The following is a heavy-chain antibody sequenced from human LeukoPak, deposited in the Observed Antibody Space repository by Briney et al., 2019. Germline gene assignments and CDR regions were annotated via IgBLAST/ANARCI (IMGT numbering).Heavy chain of an antibody. D-gene: IGHD3-9*01. V-gene: IGHV3-21*01. J-gene: IGHJ4*02. CDR1: GLTFSSYS. Sequence: GSLRLSCAASGLTFSSYSMNWVRQAPGKGLEWVSSISSSSYIYYADSVKGRFTISRDNAKNSLYLQMNSLRVEDTAVYYCARDQGHDILTGEIDCWGQGTLVTVSS. CDR3: ARDQGHDILTGEIDC. CDR2: ISSSSYI.